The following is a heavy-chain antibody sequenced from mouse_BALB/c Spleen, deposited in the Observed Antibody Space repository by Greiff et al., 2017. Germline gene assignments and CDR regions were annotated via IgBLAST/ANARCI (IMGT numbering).Heavy chain of an antibody. CDR1: GYTFSSYW. CDR3: ARRDGNYGWFAY. Sequence: QVQLQQSGAELMKPGASVKISCKATGYTFSSYWIEWVKQRPGHGLEWIGEILPGSGSTNYNEKFKGKATFTADTSSNTAYMQLSSLTSEDSAVYYCARRDGNYGWFAYWGQGTLVTVSA. CDR2: ILPGSGST. J-gene: IGHJ3*01. D-gene: IGHD2-1*01. V-gene: IGHV1-9*01.